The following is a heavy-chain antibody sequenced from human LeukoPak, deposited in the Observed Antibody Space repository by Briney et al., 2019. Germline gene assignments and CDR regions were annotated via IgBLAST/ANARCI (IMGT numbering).Heavy chain of an antibody. V-gene: IGHV4-34*01. J-gene: IGHJ6*02. CDR1: GGSFSGYY. D-gene: IGHD2-8*01. Sequence: SETLSLTCAVYGGSFSGYYWSWIRQPPGKGLEWIGEINHSGSTNYNPSLKSRVTISVDTSKNQFSLKLSSVTAADTAVYYCARDRVPRDIVLMVYDHSSGMDVWGQGTTVTVSS. CDR2: INHSGST. CDR3: ARDRVPRDIVLMVYDHSSGMDV.